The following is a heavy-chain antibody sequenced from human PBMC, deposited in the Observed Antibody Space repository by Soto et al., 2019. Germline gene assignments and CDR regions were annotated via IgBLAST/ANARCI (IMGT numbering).Heavy chain of an antibody. V-gene: IGHV1-8*01. CDR3: ARGRFYSETITWSAY. Sequence: ASVKGSCKASGYTFIDYDINWVRQAPGQGLEWMGWVSPNSGNTVYAQNFQDRVTMTRDTSINTAYMELNNLRFEDKAMYYCARGRFYSETITWSAYWG. CDR1: GYTFIDYD. D-gene: IGHD2-21*01. CDR2: VSPNSGNT. J-gene: IGHJ5*01.